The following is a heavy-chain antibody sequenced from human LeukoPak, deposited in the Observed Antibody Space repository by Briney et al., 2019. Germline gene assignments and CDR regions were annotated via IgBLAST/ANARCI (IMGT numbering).Heavy chain of an antibody. D-gene: IGHD2-15*01. CDR1: GGSFSGYY. J-gene: IGHJ5*02. CDR3: ARVVYCSGGSCYWANWFDP. CDR2: INHSGST. V-gene: IGHV4-34*01. Sequence: SETLSLTCAVYGGSFSGYYWSWIRQPPGKGLEGIGEINHSGSTNYNPSLKSRVTISVDTSKNQFSLKLSSVTAADTAVYYCARVVYCSGGSCYWANWFDPWGQGTLVTVSS.